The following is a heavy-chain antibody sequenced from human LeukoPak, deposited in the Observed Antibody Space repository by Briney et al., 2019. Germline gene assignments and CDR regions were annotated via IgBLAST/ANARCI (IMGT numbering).Heavy chain of an antibody. D-gene: IGHD2/OR15-2a*01. Sequence: SETLPLTCTVSGGSISSYYWSWIRQPAGKGLEWIGLIYTSGSANYNPSLKSRVTMSVDTSKNQFSLKLSSVTAADTAVYYCARDYLPGMDVWGQGTTITVSS. CDR2: IYTSGSA. CDR3: ARDYLPGMDV. J-gene: IGHJ6*02. CDR1: GGSISSYY. V-gene: IGHV4-4*07.